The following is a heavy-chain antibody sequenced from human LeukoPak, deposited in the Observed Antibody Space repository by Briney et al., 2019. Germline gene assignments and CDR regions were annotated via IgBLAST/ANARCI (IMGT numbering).Heavy chain of an antibody. CDR2: IWYGGSSK. Sequence: GGSLRLSCAASGFTLRSYGMHWFRQAPGKGLEGGAVIWYGGSSKYYEEYVKGRFNISRDNSKTTLYLQMTSLRAEDTAVYYCARDSYYYGSGSYLLFQHWGQGTLVTVSS. J-gene: IGHJ1*01. CDR3: ARDSYYYGSGSYLLFQH. CDR1: GFTLRSYG. D-gene: IGHD3-10*01. V-gene: IGHV3-33*01.